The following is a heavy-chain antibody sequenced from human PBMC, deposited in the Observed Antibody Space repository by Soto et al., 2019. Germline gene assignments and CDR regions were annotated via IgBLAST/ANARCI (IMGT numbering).Heavy chain of an antibody. CDR3: ARGGGWYVWFDP. CDR1: GYTFTSYA. Sequence: QVQLVQSGAEEKKPGASVKVSCKASGYTFTSYAMHWVRQAPGQRLEWMGWINAGNGNTKYSQKFQGRVTITRDTSASTAYMELSSLRSEDTAVYYSARGGGWYVWFDPWGQGTLVTVSS. D-gene: IGHD6-19*01. CDR2: INAGNGNT. V-gene: IGHV1-3*05. J-gene: IGHJ5*02.